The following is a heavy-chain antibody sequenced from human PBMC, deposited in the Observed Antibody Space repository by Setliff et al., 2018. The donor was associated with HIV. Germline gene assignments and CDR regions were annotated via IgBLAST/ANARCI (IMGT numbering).Heavy chain of an antibody. CDR2: INWNGGST. Sequence: RTGGSLRLSCAVCGFTFEDYGMSWVRQAPGTGLEWVSGINWNGGSTGYVDSVKGRFTISRDNAKNSLYLQMNSLRAEDMALSYCVRDKWLVPDTFYIWGQGTMGTVSS. CDR1: GFTFEDYG. V-gene: IGHV3-20*04. D-gene: IGHD6-19*01. J-gene: IGHJ3*02. CDR3: VRDKWLVPDTFYI.